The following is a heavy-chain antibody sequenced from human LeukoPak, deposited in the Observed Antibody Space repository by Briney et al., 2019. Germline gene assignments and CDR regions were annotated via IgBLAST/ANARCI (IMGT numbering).Heavy chain of an antibody. Sequence: SETLSLTCTVSGGSISSGSYYWSWIRQPAGKGLEWIGRIYTSGSTNYNPSLKSRVTISVDTSKNQFSLKLSSVTAADTAVYYCARLSSGGSPIGWFDPWGQGTLVTVSS. D-gene: IGHD2-15*01. J-gene: IGHJ5*02. V-gene: IGHV4-61*02. CDR1: GGSISSGSYY. CDR2: IYTSGST. CDR3: ARLSSGGSPIGWFDP.